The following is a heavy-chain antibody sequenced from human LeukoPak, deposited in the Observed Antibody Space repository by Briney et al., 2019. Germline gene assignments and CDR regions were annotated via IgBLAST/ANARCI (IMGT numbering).Heavy chain of an antibody. J-gene: IGHJ6*02. CDR1: GGSISDYY. Sequence: SETLSLTCTVSGGSISDYYWNWMRQPPGKGLEWIGYIYYSGSTNYNPSLKSRVTISVDTSKNQFSLKLSSVTAADTAVYYCARNDDYDFWSGYYGMDVWGQGTTVTVSS. V-gene: IGHV4-59*01. D-gene: IGHD3-3*01. CDR3: ARNDDYDFWSGYYGMDV. CDR2: IYYSGST.